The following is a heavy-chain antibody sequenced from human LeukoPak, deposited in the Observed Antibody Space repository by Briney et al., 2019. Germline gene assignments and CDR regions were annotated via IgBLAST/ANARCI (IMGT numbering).Heavy chain of an antibody. J-gene: IGHJ4*02. CDR2: IYSGGST. D-gene: IGHD6-19*01. CDR3: ARGSSGWYYLDY. V-gene: IGHV3-66*01. CDR1: GFTVSSNY. Sequence: AGGSLRLSCAASGFTVSSNYMSWVRQAPGKGLEWVSVIYSGGSTYYADSVKGRFTISRDNSKNTLYLQMNSLRAEDTAVYYCARGSSGWYYLDYWGQGTLVTVSS.